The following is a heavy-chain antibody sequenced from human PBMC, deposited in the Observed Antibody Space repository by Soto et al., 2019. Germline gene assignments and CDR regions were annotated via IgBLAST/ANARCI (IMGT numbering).Heavy chain of an antibody. J-gene: IGHJ5*02. CDR1: GYTFTDYY. D-gene: IGHD1-26*01. V-gene: IGHV1-2*02. Sequence: ASVKVSCKASGYTFTDYYIHWVRQAPGQGLEWMGWVNPDTGGTNYAQKFQGRVTMTRDASISTAYMDLTRLRSDDTAVYYCAHAIVGALYNWFDPWGQGTLVTVSS. CDR3: AHAIVGALYNWFDP. CDR2: VNPDTGGT.